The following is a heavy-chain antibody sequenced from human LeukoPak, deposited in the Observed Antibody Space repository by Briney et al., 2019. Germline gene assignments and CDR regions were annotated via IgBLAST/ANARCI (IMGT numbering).Heavy chain of an antibody. V-gene: IGHV3-23*01. CDR1: GFTFSSYA. Sequence: PGGSLRLSCAASGFTFSSYAMSWVRQAPGKGLEWVSAISGSGGSTYYADSVKGRFTISRDNSKNTLYLQMNSLRAEGTAVYYCARAGPDYDFWSGQSFDYWGQGTLVTVSS. D-gene: IGHD3-3*01. J-gene: IGHJ4*02. CDR3: ARAGPDYDFWSGQSFDY. CDR2: ISGSGGST.